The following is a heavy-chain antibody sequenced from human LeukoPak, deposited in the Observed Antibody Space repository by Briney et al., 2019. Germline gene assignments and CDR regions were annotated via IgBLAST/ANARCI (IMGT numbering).Heavy chain of an antibody. J-gene: IGHJ5*02. D-gene: IGHD6-13*01. CDR3: ARDHIAAPAACWFDP. V-gene: IGHV1-69*05. Sequence: GASVKVSCKASGYTFTSYAISWVRQAPGQGLEWMGRIIPIFGTANYAQKFQGRVTITTDESTSTAYMELSSLRSEDTAVYYCARDHIAAPAACWFDPWGQGTLVTVSS. CDR2: IIPIFGTA. CDR1: GYTFTSYA.